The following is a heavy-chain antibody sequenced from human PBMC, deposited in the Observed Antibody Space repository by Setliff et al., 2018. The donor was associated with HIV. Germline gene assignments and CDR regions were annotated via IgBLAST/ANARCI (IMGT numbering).Heavy chain of an antibody. CDR1: DVSLIGYY. Sequence: SETLSLTCAVHDVSLIGYYWTWIRQPPGKGLEWIGEINQTGSTKYNPSLKSRVTISVDTSKNQFSLKLNSVTAADTAVYYCARVPLSSPSRPGGYFDYWGQGTLVTVSS. V-gene: IGHV4-34*09. CDR2: INQTGST. D-gene: IGHD3-16*01. J-gene: IGHJ4*02. CDR3: ARVPLSSPSRPGGYFDY.